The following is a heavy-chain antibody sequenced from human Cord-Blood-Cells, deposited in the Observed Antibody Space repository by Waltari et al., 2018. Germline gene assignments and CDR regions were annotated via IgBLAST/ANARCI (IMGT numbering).Heavy chain of an antibody. Sequence: EVQLLESGGGLVQPGGSLRLSCAASGFTFSSYAMSWVRQAPGKGLEWVSAISGSGGSTYYADSVKGRFTISRDNSKNTLYLQMNSLRAEDTAVYYCATQPRPLSWYFDYWGQGTLVTVSS. D-gene: IGHD6-13*01. CDR2: ISGSGGST. V-gene: IGHV3-23*01. J-gene: IGHJ4*02. CDR3: ATQPRPLSWYFDY. CDR1: GFTFSSYA.